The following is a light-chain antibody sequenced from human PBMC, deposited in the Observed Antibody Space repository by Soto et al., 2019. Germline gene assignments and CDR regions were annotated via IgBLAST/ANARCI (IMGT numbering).Light chain of an antibody. J-gene: IGLJ2*01. CDR3: AAWDDSLNGQVV. CDR1: SSNIESNT. V-gene: IGLV1-44*01. CDR2: SNN. Sequence: QSVLTQPPSASGTPGQRVTISCSGSSSNIESNTVNWYQHLPGTAPKLLIYSNNQRPSGVPDRFSGSKSGTSASLAISGLQSDDEADYYCAAWDDSLNGQVVFGGGTKVTVL.